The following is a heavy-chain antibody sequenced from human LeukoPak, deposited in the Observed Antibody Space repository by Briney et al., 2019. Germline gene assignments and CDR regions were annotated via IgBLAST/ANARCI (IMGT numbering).Heavy chain of an antibody. Sequence: GGSLRLSCAASGFTFSSFSMNWVRQAPGKGLEWVAVISYDGSNKYYADSVKGRFTISRDNSKNTLYLQMNSLRAEDTALYYCASKFGAGSYYFDYWGQGTLVTVSS. D-gene: IGHD3-10*01. CDR1: GFTFSSFS. V-gene: IGHV3-30*03. J-gene: IGHJ4*02. CDR3: ASKFGAGSYYFDY. CDR2: ISYDGSNK.